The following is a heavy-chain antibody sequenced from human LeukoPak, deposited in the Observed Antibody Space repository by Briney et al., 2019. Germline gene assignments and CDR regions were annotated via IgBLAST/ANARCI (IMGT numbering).Heavy chain of an antibody. J-gene: IGHJ4*02. CDR3: ARDLTGLFDS. CDR1: GFTFSTSW. V-gene: IGHV3-74*01. CDR2: TNTDGTTT. D-gene: IGHD3/OR15-3a*01. Sequence: GGSLRLSCAASGFTFSTSWRHWVRQAPGKGLVWVSRTNTDGTTTTYADSVKDRFIISRDNAKNTLFLQMNSLRVEDTAVYYCARDLTGLFDSWGRGTLVSVSS.